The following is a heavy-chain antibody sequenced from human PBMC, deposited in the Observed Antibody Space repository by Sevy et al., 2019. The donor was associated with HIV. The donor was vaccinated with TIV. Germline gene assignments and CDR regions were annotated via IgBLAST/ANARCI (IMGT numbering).Heavy chain of an antibody. CDR3: ARAPVTRKAWFDP. Sequence: SETLSLTCSVFGGSVSSANNYWSWIRQSPGVGLEWIGYIYYTGATDYHPSLESRVTMSIDTSKNQFSLQLSSVTPADTAIYYCARAPVTRKAWFDPWGQGTPVTVSS. D-gene: IGHD4-17*01. CDR1: GGSVSSANNY. V-gene: IGHV4-61*01. J-gene: IGHJ5*02. CDR2: IYYTGAT.